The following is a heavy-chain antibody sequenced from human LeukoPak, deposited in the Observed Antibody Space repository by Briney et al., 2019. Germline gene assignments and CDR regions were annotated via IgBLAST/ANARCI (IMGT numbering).Heavy chain of an antibody. CDR1: GFTFSSYA. V-gene: IGHV3-23*01. CDR2: ISGSGGST. J-gene: IGHJ4*02. CDR3: AKGHRSPDYYDSSGYYLVDY. D-gene: IGHD3-22*01. Sequence: HPGGSLRLSCAASGFTFSSYAMSWVRRAPGKGLEWVSAISGSGGSTYYADSVKGRFTISRDNSKNTLYLQMNSLRAEDTAVYYCAKGHRSPDYYDSSGYYLVDYWGQGTLVTVSS.